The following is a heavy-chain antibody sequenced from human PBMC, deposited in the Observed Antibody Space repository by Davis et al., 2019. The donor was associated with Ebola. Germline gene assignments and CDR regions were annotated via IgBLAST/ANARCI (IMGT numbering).Heavy chain of an antibody. Sequence: ASVKVSCKASGYTFTGYYMHWVRQAPGQGLEWMGWINPNSGGTNYAQKFQGGVTMTRDTSFSTAYMELSRLRSDDTAVYYCARDRPAAIRSVNWFDPWGQGTLVTVSS. CDR1: GYTFTGYY. V-gene: IGHV1-2*02. CDR3: ARDRPAAIRSVNWFDP. J-gene: IGHJ5*02. D-gene: IGHD2-2*02. CDR2: INPNSGGT.